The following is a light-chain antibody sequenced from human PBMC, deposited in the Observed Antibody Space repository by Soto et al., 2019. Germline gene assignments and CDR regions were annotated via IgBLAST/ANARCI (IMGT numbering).Light chain of an antibody. CDR3: QHYNSYRRT. CDR2: KAS. V-gene: IGKV1-5*03. CDR1: QSISSW. J-gene: IGKJ1*01. Sequence: DIQMTQSPSTLSASVGDRVTITCRASQSISSWLAWYQQKPGKAPKLLIYKASSLESGVPSRFSVSGSGTEFTLTISSLQSDDFVTYYCQHYNSYRRTFGQGTNVEIK.